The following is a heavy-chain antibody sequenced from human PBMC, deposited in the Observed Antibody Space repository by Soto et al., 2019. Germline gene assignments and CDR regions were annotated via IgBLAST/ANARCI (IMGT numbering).Heavy chain of an antibody. V-gene: IGHV1-8*01. Sequence: ASVKVSCKASGYTFTSYDINWVRQATGQGLEWMGWMNPNSGNTGYAQKFQGRVTMTRSTSISTAYMELSSLRSEDTAVYYCARVSTVVVTASPYYYYYGMDVWGQGTTVTVSS. CDR3: ARVSTVVVTASPYYYYYGMDV. J-gene: IGHJ6*02. CDR1: GYTFTSYD. D-gene: IGHD2-21*02. CDR2: MNPNSGNT.